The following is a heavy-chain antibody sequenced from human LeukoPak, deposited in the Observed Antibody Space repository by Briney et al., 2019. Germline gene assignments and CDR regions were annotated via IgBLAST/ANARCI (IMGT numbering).Heavy chain of an antibody. Sequence: GGSLRLSCAASGFTFSIYSMNWVRQAPGKGLEWVSSISSSSSYIYYADSVKGRFTISRDNAKNSLYLQMNSLRAEDTAVYYCARDLIKVEDNYYYGMDVWGQGTTVTVSS. D-gene: IGHD2-15*01. CDR3: ARDLIKVEDNYYYGMDV. CDR1: GFTFSIYS. V-gene: IGHV3-21*01. CDR2: ISSSSSYI. J-gene: IGHJ6*02.